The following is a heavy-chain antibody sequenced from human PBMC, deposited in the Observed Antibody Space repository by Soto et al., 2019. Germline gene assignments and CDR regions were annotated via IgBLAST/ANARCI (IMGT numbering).Heavy chain of an antibody. CDR1: GYIFTDYN. J-gene: IGHJ1*01. D-gene: IGHD1-26*01. CDR2: ISLQNGNT. CDR3: VRDEVGDSGGYFRH. Sequence: GASVKVSCKTSGYIFTDYNFAWVRQAPGQGPEWMGWISLQNGNTSYAQKFQGRVTLSTDTSTTTAYMELRSLRSDDTAIYYCVRDEVGDSGGYFRHWGQGTLVTVSS. V-gene: IGHV1-18*01.